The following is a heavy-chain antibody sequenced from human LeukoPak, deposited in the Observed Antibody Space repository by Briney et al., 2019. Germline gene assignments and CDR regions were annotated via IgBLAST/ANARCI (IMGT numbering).Heavy chain of an antibody. V-gene: IGHV1-2*04. CDR1: GYTFTGYY. CDR3: ARTGYSSGWYGFDY. J-gene: IGHJ4*02. D-gene: IGHD6-19*01. Sequence: GASVKVSCKASGYTFTGYYMHWVRQAPGQGLEWMGWINPNSGGTNYAQKFQGWVTMTRDTSISTAYMELSRPRSDDTAVYYCARTGYSSGWYGFDYWGQGTLVTVSS. CDR2: INPNSGGT.